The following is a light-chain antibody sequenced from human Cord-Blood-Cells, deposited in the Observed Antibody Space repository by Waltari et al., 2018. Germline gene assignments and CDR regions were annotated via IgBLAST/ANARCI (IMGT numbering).Light chain of an antibody. Sequence: QSVLTQPPSASGTPGQRVTISCSGSSSNIGSNTVNWYQQLPGTAPKRLIYSNNQRPSGFPDRFSGSKSGTSASLAISGLQSEDEADYYCAAWDDSLNGWVFGGGTKLTVL. J-gene: IGLJ3*02. CDR3: AAWDDSLNGWV. CDR1: SSNIGSNT. V-gene: IGLV1-44*01. CDR2: SNN.